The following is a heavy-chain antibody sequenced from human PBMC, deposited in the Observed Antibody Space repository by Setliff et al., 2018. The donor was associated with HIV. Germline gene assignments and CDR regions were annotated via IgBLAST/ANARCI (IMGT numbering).Heavy chain of an antibody. CDR2: ISTYSGNT. CDR1: GYTFTNYD. Sequence: ASVKVSCKASGYTFTNYDISWVRQAPGQGLEWMGWISTYSGNTNYAQKLQGRVTMTTDTSTSTAYMELRSLRSDDTAVYYCARVEAFGGVSYPYYYMDVWGKGTTVTVSS. V-gene: IGHV1-18*01. CDR3: ARVEAFGGVSYPYYYMDV. J-gene: IGHJ6*03. D-gene: IGHD3-16*01.